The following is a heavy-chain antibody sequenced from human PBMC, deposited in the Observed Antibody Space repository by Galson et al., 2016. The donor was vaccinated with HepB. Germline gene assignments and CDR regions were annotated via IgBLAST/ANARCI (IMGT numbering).Heavy chain of an antibody. Sequence: SLRLSCAASGFTFSNHAMSWVRQAPGKGLEWVSVITGSGVTYYADSVKGRFTISRDNSKNTLFLQMNSLRAEDTAVFYCARWSDSHGFDPWGQGTLVTVSS. CDR3: ARWSDSHGFDP. CDR2: ITGSGVT. CDR1: GFTFSNHA. D-gene: IGHD3-3*01. J-gene: IGHJ5*02. V-gene: IGHV3-23*01.